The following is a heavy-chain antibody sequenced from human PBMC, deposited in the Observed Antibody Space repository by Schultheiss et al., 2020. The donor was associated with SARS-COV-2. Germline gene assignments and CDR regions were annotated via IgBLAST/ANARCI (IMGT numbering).Heavy chain of an antibody. CDR2: IKQDGSEK. J-gene: IGHJ6*02. V-gene: IGHV3-7*01. Sequence: GGSLRLSCAASGFTFSDYYMSWIRQAPGKGLEWVANIKQDGSEKYYVDSVKGRFTISRDNAKNSLYLQMNSLRAEDTAVYYCARASYYYDSSGYYFGGTMDVWGQGTTVTVSS. CDR1: GFTFSDYY. CDR3: ARASYYYDSSGYYFGGTMDV. D-gene: IGHD3-22*01.